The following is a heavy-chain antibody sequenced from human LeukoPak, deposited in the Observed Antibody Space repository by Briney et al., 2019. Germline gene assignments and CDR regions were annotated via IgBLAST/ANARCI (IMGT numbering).Heavy chain of an antibody. Sequence: SETLSLTCTVSGCSINSYYWSWIRQPPGKGLEWIGYICTSGSTNYNPSLESRVTISADTSKNQFSLKLRSVTDADTAVYYCAKHLHSDGSGSYLNWFDPWGPGTLVTVSS. V-gene: IGHV4-4*09. J-gene: IGHJ5*02. CDR2: ICTSGST. CDR1: GCSINSYY. D-gene: IGHD3-10*01. CDR3: AKHLHSDGSGSYLNWFDP.